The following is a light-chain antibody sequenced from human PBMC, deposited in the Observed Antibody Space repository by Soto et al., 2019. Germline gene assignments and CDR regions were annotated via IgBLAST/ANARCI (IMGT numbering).Light chain of an antibody. Sequence: EIVLTQSPATLSLSPGERATLSCRASQSVSSYLAWYQQKPGQAPRLLIYDASNRATGIPARFSGSGSGTDFTLTISSLEPEDFAVYYCQRPATFGQGTKVDI. J-gene: IGKJ1*01. CDR3: QRPAT. CDR2: DAS. CDR1: QSVSSY. V-gene: IGKV3-11*01.